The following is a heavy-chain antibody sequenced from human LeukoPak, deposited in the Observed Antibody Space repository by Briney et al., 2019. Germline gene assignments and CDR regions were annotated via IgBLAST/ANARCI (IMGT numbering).Heavy chain of an antibody. D-gene: IGHD3-9*01. CDR2: INHSGST. J-gene: IGHJ3*01. CDR1: GGSFSGYY. CDR3: ARDGPYDSGAFHF. V-gene: IGHV4-34*01. Sequence: PSETLSLTCAVYGGSFSGYYWSWIRQPPGKGLEWIGEINHSGSTNYNPSLKSRVTISVDTSKNQFSLKLSSVTAADTAVYYCARDGPYDSGAFHFWGQGTMVTVSS.